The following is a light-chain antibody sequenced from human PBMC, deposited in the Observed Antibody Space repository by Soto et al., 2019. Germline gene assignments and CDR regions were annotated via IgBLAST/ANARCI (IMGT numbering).Light chain of an antibody. CDR1: QSLSSDS. CDR2: GAS. CDR3: HQYGSSPLP. V-gene: IGKV3-20*01. J-gene: IGKJ4*01. Sequence: ENVLTQFPGTLSLSPGDRATLSCRASQSLSSDSLAWYQQKPGQAPRLLIYGASSRANGIPDRFSGSGSGTDFTLTISRVETEDFAVYYCHQYGSSPLPFGGGTKLDIK.